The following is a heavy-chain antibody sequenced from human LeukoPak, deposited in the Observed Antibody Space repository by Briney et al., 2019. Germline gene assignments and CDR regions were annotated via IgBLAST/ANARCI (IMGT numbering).Heavy chain of an antibody. CDR3: AKGAYDYIEIAYFDY. D-gene: IGHD5-12*01. V-gene: IGHV3-23*01. CDR2: IIGSSGTT. Sequence: GGFLRLSCVASGFSFNNYAMNWVRQAPGKGLEWVSLIIGSSGTTFYADSVKGHFTISRDKSKSTLYLQMNSLRAEDTAVYYCAKGAYDYIEIAYFDYWGQGSLVTVSS. J-gene: IGHJ4*02. CDR1: GFSFNNYA.